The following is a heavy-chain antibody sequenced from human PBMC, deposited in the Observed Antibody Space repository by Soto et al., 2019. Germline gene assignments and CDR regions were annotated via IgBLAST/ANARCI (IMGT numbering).Heavy chain of an antibody. J-gene: IGHJ6*03. CDR2: ISGSGSTTI. CDR1: GFTFSSYG. CDR3: ARGYNWNYRNYYMDV. V-gene: IGHV3-48*01. Sequence: GGSMRLSCAASGFTFSSYGMHWVRQAPGKGLEWVSAISGSGSTTIYYADSVKGRFTISRDNAKDLLYLQMNSLRAEDTAVYHCARGYNWNYRNYYMDVWGKGTTVSVSS. D-gene: IGHD1-7*01.